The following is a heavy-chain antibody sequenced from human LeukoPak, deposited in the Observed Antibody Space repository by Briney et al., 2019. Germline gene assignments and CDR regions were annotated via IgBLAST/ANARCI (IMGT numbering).Heavy chain of an antibody. V-gene: IGHV5-51*01. CDR3: ARRYYYDSSGYYLAHDAFDI. CDR2: IYPSDSET. D-gene: IGHD3-22*01. Sequence: GESLKISCKGSGYNFINYWIGWVRQMPGKGLEWMGIIYPSDSETRYSPSFQGQVTISADKSISTAYLQWSSLKASDTAMYYCARRYYYDSSGYYLAHDAFDIWGQGTMVTVSS. CDR1: GYNFINYW. J-gene: IGHJ3*02.